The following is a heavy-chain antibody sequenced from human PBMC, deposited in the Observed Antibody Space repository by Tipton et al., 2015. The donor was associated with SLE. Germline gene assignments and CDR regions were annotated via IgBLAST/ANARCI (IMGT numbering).Heavy chain of an antibody. J-gene: IGHJ6*02. V-gene: IGHV4-31*03. CDR3: ARGMLTWRGAIVGVDV. CDR1: GDSISSGGYW. Sequence: TLSLTCTVSGDSISSGGYWWSWIRQHPEKGLEWIGYIYYSGSTSSYKSSLKSRIAISVDTSKNQFSLRLRSVTAADTAVYYCARGMLTWRGAIVGVDVWGQGTTVNVSS. D-gene: IGHD2-8*01. CDR2: IYYSGSTS.